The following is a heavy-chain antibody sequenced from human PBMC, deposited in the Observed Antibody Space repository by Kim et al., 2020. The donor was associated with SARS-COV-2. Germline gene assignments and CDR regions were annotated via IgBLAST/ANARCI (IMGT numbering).Heavy chain of an antibody. J-gene: IGHJ3*01. CDR2: ISGSDDIYF. CDR3: SSLHAVAV. Sequence: GGSLRLSCAASGFTFSSYSMNWVRQAPGKGLEWVSSISGSDDIYFRSAASVGGRISISSDNATNYLYLQMISMRDADAAPYYCSSLHAVAVWGLGT. CDR1: GFTFSSYS. V-gene: IGHV3-21*01.